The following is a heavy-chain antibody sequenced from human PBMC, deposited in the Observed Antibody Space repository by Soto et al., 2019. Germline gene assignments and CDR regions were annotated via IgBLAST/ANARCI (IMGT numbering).Heavy chain of an antibody. CDR3: VRPRECPGVIIHYYYYGMDV. D-gene: IGHD3-10*01. V-gene: IGHV4-39*01. J-gene: IGHJ6*02. CDR2: IYYSGST. Sequence: SETLSLTCTVSGGSISSSSYYWGWIRQPPGKGLEWIGSIYYSGSTNYNPSIKNRVTISVDTSKNQFSLKLSSVTAADTAVYDCVRPRECPGVIIHYYYYGMDVWGQGTTVTVSS. CDR1: GGSISSSSYY.